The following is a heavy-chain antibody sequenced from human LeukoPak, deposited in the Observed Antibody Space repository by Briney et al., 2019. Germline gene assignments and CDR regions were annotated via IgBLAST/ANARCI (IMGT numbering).Heavy chain of an antibody. J-gene: IGHJ4*02. D-gene: IGHD6-13*01. CDR1: GGXFSGYY. Sequence: SETLSLTCAVYGGXFSGYYWSWIRQPPGKGLEWSGGISHSGTTHYTPSLKTRVTISLDTSKNQFSLKLTSVTAADTAVYYCARGGIVAAADYWGQGTLVTVSS. CDR3: ARGGIVAAADY. V-gene: IGHV4-34*01. CDR2: ISHSGTT.